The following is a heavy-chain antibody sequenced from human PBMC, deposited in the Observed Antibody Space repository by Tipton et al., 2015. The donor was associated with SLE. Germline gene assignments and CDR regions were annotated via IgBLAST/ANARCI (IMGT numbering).Heavy chain of an antibody. CDR1: GGSISSHY. CDR3: AGEYMDV. CDR2: IYYSGST. V-gene: IGHV4-59*11. Sequence: LSLTCTVSGGSISSHYWSWIRQPPGKGLEWIGYIYYSGSTNYNPSLKSRVTISVDTSKNQFSLKVRSVTAADTAVYYCAGEYMDVWGKGTTVTVSS. J-gene: IGHJ6*03.